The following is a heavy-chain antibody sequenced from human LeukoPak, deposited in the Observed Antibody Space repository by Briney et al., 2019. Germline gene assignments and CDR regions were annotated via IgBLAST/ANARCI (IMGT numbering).Heavy chain of an antibody. Sequence: SETLSLTCAVSGGSISNYYWSWIRQPPGEGLEWIGYIYYSGRTNYNPSLKSRATISADTSKDQFSLKMSSVTAADTAVYYCAGEAKPAAGTQLDYWGQGALVTVSS. CDR3: AGEAKPAAGTQLDY. V-gene: IGHV4-59*01. CDR1: GGSISNYY. CDR2: IYYSGRT. D-gene: IGHD6-13*01. J-gene: IGHJ4*02.